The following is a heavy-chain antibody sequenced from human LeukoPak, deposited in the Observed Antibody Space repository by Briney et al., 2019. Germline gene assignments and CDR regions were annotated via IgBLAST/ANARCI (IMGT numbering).Heavy chain of an antibody. CDR1: GGTFSSYA. J-gene: IGHJ6*03. CDR2: IIPIFGTA. CDR3: ARAVPAAKPYYYYYMDV. Sequence: ASVKVSCKASGGTFSSYAISWVRQAPGQGLEWMGGIIPIFGTANYAQKFQGRVTITTDESTSTAYMELSSLRSEDTAVYYCARAVPAAKPYYYYYMDVWGKGTTVTVSS. V-gene: IGHV1-69*05. D-gene: IGHD2-2*01.